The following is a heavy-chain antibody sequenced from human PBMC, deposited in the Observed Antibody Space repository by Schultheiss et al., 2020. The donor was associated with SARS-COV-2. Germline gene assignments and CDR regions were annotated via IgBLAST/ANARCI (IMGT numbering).Heavy chain of an antibody. V-gene: IGHV4-38-2*01. CDR1: GYSISSGYY. Sequence: SQTLSLTCAVSGYSISSGYYWGWIRQPPGKGLEWIGSIYHSGSTYYNPSLKSRVTISVDTSKNQFSLKLSSVTAADTAVYYCTTPGSGYYDGIYYYYGMDVWGQGTTVTVSS. J-gene: IGHJ6*02. CDR3: TTPGSGYYDGIYYYYGMDV. D-gene: IGHD5-12*01. CDR2: IYHSGST.